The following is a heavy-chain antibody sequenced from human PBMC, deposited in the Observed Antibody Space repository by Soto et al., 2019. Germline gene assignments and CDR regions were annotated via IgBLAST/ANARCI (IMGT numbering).Heavy chain of an antibody. V-gene: IGHV1-8*01. CDR1: GYTFTSYD. CDR2: MNPNSGNT. CDR3: ARVEGDYGDYYFDY. D-gene: IGHD4-17*01. J-gene: IGHJ4*02. Sequence: QVQLVQSGAEVKKPGASVKVSCKASGYTFTSYDINWVRQATGQGLEGMGWMNPNSGNTGYAQKFQGRVTMTRKTSISTAYMALSSLRSEDTAVYYCARVEGDYGDYYFDYWGQGTLVTVSS.